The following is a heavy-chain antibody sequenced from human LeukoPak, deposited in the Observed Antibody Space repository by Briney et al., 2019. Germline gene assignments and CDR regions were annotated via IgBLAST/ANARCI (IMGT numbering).Heavy chain of an antibody. Sequence: PSETLSLTCTVSGGSISSSSYYWGWIRQPPGKGLEWIGSIYYSGSTYYNPSLKSRVTISVDTSKNQFSLKLSSVTAADTAVYYCARVVPPQQYYGSGSYYKAVGVRGLDYWGQGTLVTVSS. J-gene: IGHJ4*02. CDR3: ARVVPPQQYYGSGSYYKAVGVRGLDY. CDR1: GGSISSSSYY. V-gene: IGHV4-39*07. CDR2: IYYSGST. D-gene: IGHD3-10*01.